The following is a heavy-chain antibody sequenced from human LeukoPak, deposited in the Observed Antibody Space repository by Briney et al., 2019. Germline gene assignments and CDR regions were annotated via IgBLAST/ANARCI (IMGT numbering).Heavy chain of an antibody. D-gene: IGHD4-17*01. CDR3: AREVGYGATTDPRYFDL. Sequence: PGGSLRLSRAASGFTFSSYAMHWVRQAPGKGLEWVAVISYDGSNKYYADSVKGRFTISRDNSKNTLYLQMNSLRAEDTAVYYCAREVGYGATTDPRYFDLWGRGTLVTVSS. CDR1: GFTFSSYA. V-gene: IGHV3-30-3*01. CDR2: ISYDGSNK. J-gene: IGHJ2*01.